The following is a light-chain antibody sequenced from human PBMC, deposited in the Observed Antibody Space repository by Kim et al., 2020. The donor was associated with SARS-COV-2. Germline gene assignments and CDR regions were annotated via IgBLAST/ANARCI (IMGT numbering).Light chain of an antibody. Sequence: QSVLTQPPSASGTPGQRVTISCSGSSFNIEGHYVHWYQQLPGTAPKLLIYRNNQRPSGVPDRFSGSKSGTSASLAISGLRSEDEADYYCAAWDDSLNGVFGGGTQLTVL. CDR3: AAWDDSLNGV. J-gene: IGLJ3*02. V-gene: IGLV1-47*01. CDR2: RNN. CDR1: SFNIEGHY.